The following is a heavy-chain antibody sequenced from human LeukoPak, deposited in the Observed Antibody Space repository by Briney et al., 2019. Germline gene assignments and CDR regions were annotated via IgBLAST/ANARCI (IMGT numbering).Heavy chain of an antibody. CDR1: GYTFTSYD. V-gene: IGHV1-8*01. D-gene: IGHD3-3*01. CDR2: VNPNSGNT. CDR3: ARDPGQVTIFGVVIRGNDAFDI. J-gene: IGHJ3*02. Sequence: ASVKVSCKTSGYTFTSYDLNWVRQATGQGLEWMGWVNPNSGNTGYAQKFQGRVTMTMDPSISTAYMELSSLRSEDTAVYYCARDPGQVTIFGVVIRGNDAFDIWGQGTMVTVSS.